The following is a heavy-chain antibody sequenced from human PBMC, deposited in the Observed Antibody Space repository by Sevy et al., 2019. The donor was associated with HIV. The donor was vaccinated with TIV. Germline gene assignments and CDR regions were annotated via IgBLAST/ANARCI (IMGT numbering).Heavy chain of an antibody. D-gene: IGHD3-9*01. CDR3: ARDFRLRYFDWSLYYYYGMDV. J-gene: IGHJ6*02. Sequence: ASVKVSCKASGYTFTSYGISWVRQAPGQGLEWMGWISAYNGNTNYAQKLQGRVTMTTDTSTSTAYMEQRSLGSDDTAVYYCARDFRLRYFDWSLYYYYGMDVWGQGTTVTVSS. CDR2: ISAYNGNT. V-gene: IGHV1-18*01. CDR1: GYTFTSYG.